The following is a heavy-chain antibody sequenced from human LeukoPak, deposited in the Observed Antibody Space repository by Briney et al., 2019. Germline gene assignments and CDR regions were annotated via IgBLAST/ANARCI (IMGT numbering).Heavy chain of an antibody. Sequence: SETLSLTCAVSGYSISSGYCWGWIRQPPGKGLEWIGNIYRSVTYYHPSLKSRVTISVDTSKNQFSLKLRSVTAADTAVYYCARSACSSTDCPNFDIWGQGTLVTVSS. V-gene: IGHV4-38-2*01. CDR3: ARSACSSTDCPNFDI. CDR1: GYSISSGYC. J-gene: IGHJ4*02. D-gene: IGHD2-2*01. CDR2: IYRSVT.